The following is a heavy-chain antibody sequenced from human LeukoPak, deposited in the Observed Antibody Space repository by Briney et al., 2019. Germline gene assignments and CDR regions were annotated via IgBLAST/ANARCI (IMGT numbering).Heavy chain of an antibody. CDR3: AREVLTGEMATINYFDY. J-gene: IGHJ4*02. Sequence: PSETLSLTCTVSGGSISSYYWSWIRQHAGKGLEWIGRIYTSGSTNYNPSLKSRVTMSVDTSKNQFSLKLSSVTAADTAVYYCAREVLTGEMATINYFDYWGQGTLVTVSS. CDR1: GGSISSYY. V-gene: IGHV4-4*07. D-gene: IGHD5-12*01. CDR2: IYTSGST.